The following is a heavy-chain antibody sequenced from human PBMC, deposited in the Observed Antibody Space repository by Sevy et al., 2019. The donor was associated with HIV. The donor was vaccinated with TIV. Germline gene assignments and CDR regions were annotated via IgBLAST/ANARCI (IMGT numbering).Heavy chain of an antibody. Sequence: SETLSLTCGVSGYSISSGYYWGWIRQPPGKGLEWIGSIYHSGSTYSNPSLKSRVTISVDTSKNQFSLKPSSVTAADTAVYYCARGGYTYGKGYFDYWGQGTLVTVSS. D-gene: IGHD5-18*01. CDR1: GYSISSGYY. V-gene: IGHV4-38-2*01. CDR3: ARGGYTYGKGYFDY. J-gene: IGHJ4*02. CDR2: IYHSGST.